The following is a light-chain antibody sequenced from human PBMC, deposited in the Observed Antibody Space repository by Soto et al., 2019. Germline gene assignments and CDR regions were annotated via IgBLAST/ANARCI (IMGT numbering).Light chain of an antibody. Sequence: VLTQSPGTLSLSPGERATLSCRASQSGSSSYLAWYQQRPGQAPRLLLYGTSSRATGIPDRFRGSGSGTDFNLTISRLEPEELAVYFCQQVDGSLLTFGGGTKVLIK. CDR3: QQVDGSLLT. CDR1: QSGSSSY. J-gene: IGKJ4*01. V-gene: IGKV3-20*01. CDR2: GTS.